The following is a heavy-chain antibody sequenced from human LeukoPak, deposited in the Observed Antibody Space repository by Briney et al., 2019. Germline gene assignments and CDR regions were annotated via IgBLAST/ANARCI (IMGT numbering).Heavy chain of an antibody. V-gene: IGHV3-7*03. Sequence: GGSLRLSCAASGFTFSTYRMSWVRQAPGKGLEWVANIKQDGSEKHYVDSVKGRFTISRDNSKNTLYLQMNSLRAEDTAVYYCASSTRFGGDYYYYMDVWGKGTTVTISS. J-gene: IGHJ6*03. CDR2: IKQDGSEK. CDR3: ASSTRFGGDYYYYMDV. CDR1: GFTFSTYR. D-gene: IGHD3-10*01.